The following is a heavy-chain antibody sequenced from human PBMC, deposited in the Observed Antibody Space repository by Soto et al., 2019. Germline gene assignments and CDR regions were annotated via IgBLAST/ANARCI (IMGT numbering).Heavy chain of an antibody. D-gene: IGHD3-22*01. CDR1: GYTFTSYG. Sequence: GASVKVSCKASGYTFTSYGISWVRQAPGQGLEWMEWISAYNGNTNYAQKLQGRVTMTTDTSTSTAYMELRSLRSDDTAVYYCARDFHHYYDSSGCDYWGQGTLVTVSS. CDR2: ISAYNGNT. V-gene: IGHV1-18*01. J-gene: IGHJ4*02. CDR3: ARDFHHYYDSSGCDY.